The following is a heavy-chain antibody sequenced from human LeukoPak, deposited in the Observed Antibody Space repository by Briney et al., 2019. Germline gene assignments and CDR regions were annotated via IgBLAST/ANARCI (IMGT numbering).Heavy chain of an antibody. CDR1: GYTFTSYD. CDR3: ASIRDTVTTWDDAFDI. CDR2: MNPNSGNT. V-gene: IGHV1-8*01. J-gene: IGHJ3*02. D-gene: IGHD4-17*01. Sequence: ASVKVSCKASGYTFTSYDINWVRQAPGQGLEWMGWMNPNSGNTGYAQKFQGRVTMTRNTSISTAYMELSSLRSEDTAVYYCASIRDTVTTWDDAFDIWGQGTMVTVSS.